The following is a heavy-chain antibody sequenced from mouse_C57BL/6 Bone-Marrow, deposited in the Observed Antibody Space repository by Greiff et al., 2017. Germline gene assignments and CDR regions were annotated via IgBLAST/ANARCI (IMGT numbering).Heavy chain of an antibody. D-gene: IGHD1-1*01. CDR2: INPNNGGT. CDR3: ARGVDYYGSSWYFDV. CDR1: GYTFTDYY. Sequence: VQLQQSGPELVKPGASVKISCKASGYTFTDYYMNWVKQSHGKSLEWIGDINPNNGGTSYNQKFKGKATLTVDKSSSTAYMELRSLTSEDSAVYYCARGVDYYGSSWYFDVWGTGTTVTVSS. J-gene: IGHJ1*03. V-gene: IGHV1-26*01.